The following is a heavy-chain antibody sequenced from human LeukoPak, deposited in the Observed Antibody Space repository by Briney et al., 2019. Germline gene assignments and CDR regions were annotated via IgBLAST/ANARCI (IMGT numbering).Heavy chain of an antibody. CDR1: GGSISSYY. D-gene: IGHD3-10*01. Sequence: SETLSLTCTVSGGSISSYYWSWIRQPPGKGLEWIGYIYYSGSTNYNPSLKSRVTISVDTSKNQFSLKLSSVTAADTAVYYCARDRAMVRGINYYYGMDVWGQGTTVTVSS. V-gene: IGHV4-59*01. CDR2: IYYSGST. J-gene: IGHJ6*02. CDR3: ARDRAMVRGINYYYGMDV.